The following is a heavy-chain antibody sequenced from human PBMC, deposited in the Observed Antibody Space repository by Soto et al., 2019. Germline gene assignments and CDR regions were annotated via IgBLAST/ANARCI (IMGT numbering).Heavy chain of an antibody. Sequence: QVQLVQSGAEVKKPGASVKVSCKASGYTFSSYAMHWVRQAPGQRLEWMGWINAGNGNTKYSQKFQGRVTITSDTSASTANMELSSLRSEDTAVYYCARACSSTTCPNWFDPWGQGTLVTVSS. CDR1: GYTFSSYA. CDR3: ARACSSTTCPNWFDP. J-gene: IGHJ5*02. D-gene: IGHD2-2*01. V-gene: IGHV1-3*01. CDR2: INAGNGNT.